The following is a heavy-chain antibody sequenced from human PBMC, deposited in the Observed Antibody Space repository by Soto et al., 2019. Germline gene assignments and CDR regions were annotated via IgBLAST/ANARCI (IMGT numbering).Heavy chain of an antibody. CDR2: MSFDGYDK. D-gene: IGHD3-10*01. J-gene: IGHJ4*02. CDR1: GFTFSSYA. Sequence: QVQLVESGGGVVQPGRSVRLSCAASGFTFSSYAMHWVRQAPGKGLEWVAAMSFDGYDKYYADSVKGRFTISRDNSMDTLYMQMTSLRAEDTAVYYCARDLKKVVRGIDYWGQGTLVTVSS. V-gene: IGHV3-30-3*01. CDR3: ARDLKKVVRGIDY.